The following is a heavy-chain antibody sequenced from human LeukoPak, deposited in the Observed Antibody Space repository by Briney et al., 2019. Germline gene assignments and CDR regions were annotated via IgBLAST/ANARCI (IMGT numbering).Heavy chain of an antibody. CDR1: GGSISSGGYY. V-gene: IGHV4-30-2*01. D-gene: IGHD5-18*01. Sequence: SQTLSLTCTVSGGSISSGGYYWSWIRQPPGKGLEWIGYIYHSGSTYYNPSLKSRVTISVDRSKNQFSLKLSSVTAADTAVYYCARDSYGFSEDYYYYYYMDVWGKGTTVTVSS. CDR2: IYHSGST. J-gene: IGHJ6*03. CDR3: ARDSYGFSEDYYYYYYMDV.